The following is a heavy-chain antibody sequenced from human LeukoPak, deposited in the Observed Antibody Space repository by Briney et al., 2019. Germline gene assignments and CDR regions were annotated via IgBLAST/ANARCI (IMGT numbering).Heavy chain of an antibody. J-gene: IGHJ4*02. CDR1: GGSISSYY. D-gene: IGHD2-2*01. V-gene: IGHV4-59*01. CDR3: ARDRRYCSSTSCPYYFDY. Sequence: SETLSLTCTVSGGSISSYYWSWLRQPPGKGLEWIGYIYYSGSTNYNPSLKSRVTISVDTSKNQFSLKLSSVTAADTAVYYCARDRRYCSSTSCPYYFDYWGQGTLVTVSS. CDR2: IYYSGST.